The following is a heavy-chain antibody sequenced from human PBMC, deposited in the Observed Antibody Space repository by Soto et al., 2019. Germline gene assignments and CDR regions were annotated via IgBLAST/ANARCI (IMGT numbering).Heavy chain of an antibody. V-gene: IGHV1-69*13. J-gene: IGHJ3*02. D-gene: IGHD3-22*01. Sequence: SVKVSCKASGGSFSSYAISWVRQAPGQGLEWMGGIIPIFGTANYAQKFQGRVTITADESTSTAYMELSSLRSEDTAVYYCAIVSGYLYAFDISGQGTMVTVSS. CDR3: AIVSGYLYAFDI. CDR2: IIPIFGTA. CDR1: GGSFSSYA.